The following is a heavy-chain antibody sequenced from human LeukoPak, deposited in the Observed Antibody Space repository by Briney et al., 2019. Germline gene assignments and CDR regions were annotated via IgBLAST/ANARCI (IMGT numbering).Heavy chain of an antibody. J-gene: IGHJ4*02. CDR1: RCTFNQHC. V-gene: IGHV3-30*02. CDR2: VRDDGSNE. D-gene: IGHD3-10*01. Sequence: ALSLPCVQSRCTFNQHCMLGGRPPPPKCPEERTCVRDDGSNEYYEDSVKGRFNVSRQKSKNALFLQMNRLKVEERPVYKCANYGNGYDSGTYYFDYWGRGTLVTVSS. CDR3: ANYGNGYDSGTYYFDY.